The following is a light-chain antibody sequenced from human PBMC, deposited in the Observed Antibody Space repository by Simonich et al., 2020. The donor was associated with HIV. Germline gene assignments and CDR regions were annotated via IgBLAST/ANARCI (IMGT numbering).Light chain of an antibody. V-gene: IGKV4-1*01. CDR2: WAS. CDR1: QSVLYSSNNKNF. CDR3: QQYYTTPYT. J-gene: IGKJ2*01. Sequence: DIVMTQSPDSLAVSLGERATINYKSSQSVLYSSNNKNFLAWYQQKPGHLPKLLIYWASTRESGVPDLFSGSGSGTDFTLTISSLQAEDVAVYYCQQYYTTPYTFGQGTKLEIK.